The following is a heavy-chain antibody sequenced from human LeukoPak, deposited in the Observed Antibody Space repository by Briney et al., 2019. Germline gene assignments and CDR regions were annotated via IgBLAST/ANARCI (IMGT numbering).Heavy chain of an antibody. D-gene: IGHD2-2*01. CDR1: GFTFSSYA. Sequence: PGGSLRLSCAASGFTFSSYAMHWVRQAPGRGLEWVAVISYDGSNKYYADSVKGRFTISRDNSKNTLYLQMNSLRAEDTAVYYCARVVVVPEGTFDYWGQGTLVTVSS. CDR3: ARVVVVPEGTFDY. CDR2: ISYDGSNK. J-gene: IGHJ4*02. V-gene: IGHV3-30*04.